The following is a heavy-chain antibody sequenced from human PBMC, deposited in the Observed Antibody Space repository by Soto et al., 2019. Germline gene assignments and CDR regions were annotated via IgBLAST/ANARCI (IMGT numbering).Heavy chain of an antibody. J-gene: IGHJ4*02. CDR2: IIPIFGTA. D-gene: IGHD4-17*01. Sequence: SVKVSCKASGGTFSSYAISWVRQAPGQGLEWMGGIIPIFGTANYAQKFQGRVTITADESTGTAYMELSSLRSEDTAVYYCARVPLVTTVTLAFDYWGQGTLVTVSS. V-gene: IGHV1-69*13. CDR3: ARVPLVTTVTLAFDY. CDR1: GGTFSSYA.